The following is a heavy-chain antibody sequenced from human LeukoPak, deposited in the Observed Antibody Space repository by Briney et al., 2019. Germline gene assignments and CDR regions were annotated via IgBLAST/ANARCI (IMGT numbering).Heavy chain of an antibody. Sequence: GGSLRLSCAASGFTVSSNYMSWARQAPGKGLEWVSVIYSGGSTYYADSVKGRFTISRDNSKNTLYLQMNSLRAEDTAVYYCAKDNAYYYADYWGQGTLVTVSS. V-gene: IGHV3-53*05. CDR3: AKDNAYYYADY. CDR2: IYSGGST. J-gene: IGHJ4*02. CDR1: GFTVSSNY. D-gene: IGHD3-10*01.